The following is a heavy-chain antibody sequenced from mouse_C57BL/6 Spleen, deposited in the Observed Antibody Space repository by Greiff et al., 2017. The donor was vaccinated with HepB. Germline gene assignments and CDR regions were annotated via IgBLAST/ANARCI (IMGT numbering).Heavy chain of an antibody. V-gene: IGHV1-4*01. D-gene: IGHD2-3*01. CDR1: GYTFTSYT. CDR2: INPSSGYT. Sequence: VQLQQSGAELARPGASVKMSCKASGYTFTSYTMHWVKQRPGQGLEWIGYINPSSGYTKYNQKFKDKATLTADKSSSTAYMQLSSLTSVDSAVYYCAREDGYGDFDVWGTGTTVTVSS. CDR3: AREDGYGDFDV. J-gene: IGHJ1*03.